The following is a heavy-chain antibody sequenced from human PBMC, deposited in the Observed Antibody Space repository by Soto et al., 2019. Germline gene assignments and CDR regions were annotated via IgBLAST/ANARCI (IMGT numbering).Heavy chain of an antibody. J-gene: IGHJ3*02. CDR3: ARDRTAIFGVVIIHDAFDI. Sequence: ASVKVSCKASGYTFTSYAMHWVRQAPGQRLEWMGWINAGNGNTKYSQKFQGRVTITRDTSASTAYMELRSLRSDDTAVYYCARDRTAIFGVVIIHDAFDIWGQGTMVTVSS. CDR1: GYTFTSYA. D-gene: IGHD3-3*01. CDR2: INAGNGNT. V-gene: IGHV1-3*01.